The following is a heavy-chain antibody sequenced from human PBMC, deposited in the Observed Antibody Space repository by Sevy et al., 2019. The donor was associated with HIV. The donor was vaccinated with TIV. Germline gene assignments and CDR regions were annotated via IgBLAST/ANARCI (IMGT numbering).Heavy chain of an antibody. V-gene: IGHV3-30*02. D-gene: IGHD3-10*01. CDR2: IRYDGSTR. J-gene: IGHJ3*02. CDR1: GFTFSRYG. CDR3: AKGLGMVQGALLSDDI. Sequence: GGSLRLSCEASGFTFSRYGMHWVRQAPGKGLDWVAFIRYDGSTRYYGDSVKGRFTISRDNSKNTLFLQMNSLRAEDTTVYYCAKGLGMVQGALLSDDIWGQGTMVTVSS.